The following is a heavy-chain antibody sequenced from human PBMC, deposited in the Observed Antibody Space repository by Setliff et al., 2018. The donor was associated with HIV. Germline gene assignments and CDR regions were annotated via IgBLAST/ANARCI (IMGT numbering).Heavy chain of an antibody. D-gene: IGHD3-9*01. CDR1: GFTFDDYA. J-gene: IGHJ6*03. V-gene: IGHV3-9*01. CDR3: AKGTYYDLLTAYYLSDYYMDV. Sequence: GGSLRLSCAASGFTFDDYAMHWVRQAPGKGLEWVSGISWNSGSIGYADSVRGRFTISRDNSKNTLYLQMNSLRPEDTAVYYCAKGTYYDLLTAYYLSDYYMDVWGQGTTVTVSS. CDR2: ISWNSGSI.